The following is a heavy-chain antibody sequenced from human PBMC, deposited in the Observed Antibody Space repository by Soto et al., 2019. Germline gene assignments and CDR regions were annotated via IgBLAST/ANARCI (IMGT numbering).Heavy chain of an antibody. Sequence: GGSLRLSCAASGFTFSSYAMSWVRQAPGKGLEWVSTINDGSSKSYADSVKGRFTISRDNSKNTLYLQMNSLRPEDAAVYYCARFGGTIFVTDTYDVWGQGTMVTVSS. D-gene: IGHD3-3*01. J-gene: IGHJ3*01. CDR2: INDGSSK. CDR3: ARFGGTIFVTDTYDV. CDR1: GFTFSSYA. V-gene: IGHV3-23*01.